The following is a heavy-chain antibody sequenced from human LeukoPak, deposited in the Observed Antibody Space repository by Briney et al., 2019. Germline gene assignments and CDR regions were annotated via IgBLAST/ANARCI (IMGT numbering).Heavy chain of an antibody. CDR1: GGSISSYY. CDR2: INHSGST. D-gene: IGHD3-10*01. V-gene: IGHV4-34*01. CDR3: ARRGTMVRGWWFDP. Sequence: SETLSLTCTVSGGSISSYYWSWIRQPPGKGLEWIGEINHSGSTNYNPSLKSRVTISVDTSKNQFSLKLSSVTAADTAVYYCARRGTMVRGWWFDPWGQGTLVTVSS. J-gene: IGHJ5*02.